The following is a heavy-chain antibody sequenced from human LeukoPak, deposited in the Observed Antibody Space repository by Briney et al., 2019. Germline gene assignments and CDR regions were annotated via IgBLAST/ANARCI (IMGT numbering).Heavy chain of an antibody. CDR3: ASPPSAADYDAFDI. J-gene: IGHJ3*02. CDR1: GGSFSGYY. Sequence: SETLSLTCAVYGGSFSGYYWSWIRQPPGKGLEWIGEINHSGSTNYNPSLKSRVTISVDTSRNQFSLKLSSVTAADTAVYYCASPPSAADYDAFDIWGQGTMVTVSS. V-gene: IGHV4-34*01. CDR2: INHSGST. D-gene: IGHD6-13*01.